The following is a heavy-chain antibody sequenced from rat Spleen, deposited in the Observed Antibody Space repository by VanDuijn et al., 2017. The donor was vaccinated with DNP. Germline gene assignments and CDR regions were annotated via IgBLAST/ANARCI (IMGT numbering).Heavy chain of an antibody. CDR1: GLNFNDYW. D-gene: IGHD4-2*01. CDR2: INVDGSIM. V-gene: IGHV4-2*01. Sequence: EVKLVESGGGLVQPGRSLKLSCVVSGLNFNDYWMGWVRQAPGKELEWIGEINVDGSIMNYSPSLRDKVSFSRDNGQSTLYLQMSGLGSEDTGTDYCVTRGDPYDNWFAYWGRGTLVTVSS. J-gene: IGHJ3*01. CDR3: VTRGDPYDNWFAY.